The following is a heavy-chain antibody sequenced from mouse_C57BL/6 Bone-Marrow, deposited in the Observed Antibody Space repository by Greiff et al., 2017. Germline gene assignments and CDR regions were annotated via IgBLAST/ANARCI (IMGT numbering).Heavy chain of an antibody. D-gene: IGHD1-1*01. CDR1: GYTFTSYW. V-gene: IGHV1-72*01. Sequence: QVQLQQPGAELVKPGASVKLSCKASGYTFTSYWMHWVKQRPGRGLEWIGRIGPNSGGTKYNEKVKSKATLTVDKPSSTAYMQLSILTSEDSAFYYCARPLYYYGSSYDYYAMDYWGQGTSVTVSS. J-gene: IGHJ4*01. CDR3: ARPLYYYGSSYDYYAMDY. CDR2: IGPNSGGT.